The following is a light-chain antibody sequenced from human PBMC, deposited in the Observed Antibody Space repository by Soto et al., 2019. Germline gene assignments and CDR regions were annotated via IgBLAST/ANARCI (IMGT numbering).Light chain of an antibody. CDR1: QSISSY. CDR2: AAS. V-gene: IGKV1-39*01. Sequence: DIQMTQSPSSLSSAVVGRVTITCQARQSISSYLDWYQQKPGKAPKLLIYAASSLHSGVPSRFSGSGSGTDFTLTISSLQPEDFATYYCQQSYSTPDTFGGGTKVDIK. CDR3: QQSYSTPDT. J-gene: IGKJ4*01.